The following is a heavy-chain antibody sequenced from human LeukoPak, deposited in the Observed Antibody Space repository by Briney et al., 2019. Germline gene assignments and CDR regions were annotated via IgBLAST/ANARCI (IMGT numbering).Heavy chain of an antibody. CDR1: GGSISSSSYY. D-gene: IGHD2-2*01. CDR2: IYTSGST. V-gene: IGHV4-61*02. Sequence: SETLSLTCTVSGGSISSSSYYWGWIRQPAGKGLEWIGRIYTSGSTNYNPSLKSRVTMSVDTSKNRFSLKLSSVTAADTAVYYCALVPAASYYMDVWGKGTTVTVSS. J-gene: IGHJ6*03. CDR3: ALVPAASYYMDV.